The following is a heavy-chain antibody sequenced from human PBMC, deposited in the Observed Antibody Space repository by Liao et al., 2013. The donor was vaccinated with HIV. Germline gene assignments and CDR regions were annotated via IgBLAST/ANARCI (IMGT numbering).Heavy chain of an antibody. J-gene: IGHJ3*01. CDR1: GGSININNFY. D-gene: IGHD1-26*01. CDR3: VRDAYGGSHDAFDL. V-gene: IGHV4-39*07. Sequence: QMQLQESGPGLVKPSETLSLTCAVSGGSININNFYWGWIRQPPGKGLEWLGDVYYDGRTHCKSSLEGRVTLSIDMARNQFSLILSSVTAADTAMYYCVRDAYGGSHDAFDLWGQGTMVTVSS. CDR2: VYYDGRT.